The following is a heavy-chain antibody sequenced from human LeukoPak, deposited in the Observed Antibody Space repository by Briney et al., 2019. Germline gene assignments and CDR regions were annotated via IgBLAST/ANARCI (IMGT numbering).Heavy chain of an antibody. Sequence: PSQTLSLTCTVSGGSISSGNYYWSWIRQPAGKGLEWIGRIWADGAPTYRPSLKSRVTISVDTSKNQFSLRLSSVIAADTAVYYCARGRDSRGYQFMGFDSWGQGTLVTVSS. CDR2: IWADGAP. CDR3: ARGRDSRGYQFMGFDS. D-gene: IGHD3-22*01. V-gene: IGHV4-61*02. J-gene: IGHJ4*02. CDR1: GGSISSGNYY.